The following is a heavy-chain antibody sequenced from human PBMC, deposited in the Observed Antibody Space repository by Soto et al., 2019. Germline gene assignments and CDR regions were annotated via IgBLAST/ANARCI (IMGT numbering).Heavy chain of an antibody. D-gene: IGHD2-15*01. J-gene: IGHJ4*02. V-gene: IGHV1-69*01. CDR1: GETLNSNP. CDR2: IVPLSDRT. Sequence: QVQLVQSGAEVKKPGSSLKVSCKVFGETLNSNPIGWVRQAPGQGLGWVGGIVPLSDRTNYAQELQGRVTVTADGSTSTVYMKLSNLKSDETAVYYCARKSGRDCHSGGGCFSLDVWGQGSLITVSS. CDR3: ARKSGRDCHSGGGCFSLDV.